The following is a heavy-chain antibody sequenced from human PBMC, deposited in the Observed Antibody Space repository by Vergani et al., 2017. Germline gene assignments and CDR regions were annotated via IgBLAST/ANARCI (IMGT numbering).Heavy chain of an antibody. V-gene: IGHV4-39*07. J-gene: IGHJ5*02. D-gene: IGHD2-2*01. CDR2: IYYSGST. CDR3: ARLKLEYQLLLSWFDP. Sequence: QVQLQESGPGLVKPSETLSLTCTVSGGSISSSSYYWGWIRQPPGKGLEWIGSIYYSGSTYYNPSLKSRVTISVDTSKNQFSLKLSSVTAADTAVYYCARLKLEYQLLLSWFDPWGQGTLVTVSS. CDR1: GGSISSSSYY.